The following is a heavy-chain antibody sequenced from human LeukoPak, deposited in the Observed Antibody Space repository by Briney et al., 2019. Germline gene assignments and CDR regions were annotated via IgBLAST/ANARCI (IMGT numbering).Heavy chain of an antibody. CDR2: IYYSGST. CDR1: GGSISSYY. J-gene: IGHJ4*02. D-gene: IGHD4-17*01. CDR3: ARDHGDYSFDY. Sequence: SETLSLTCTVSGGSISSYYWSWIRQPPGKGLEWIGYIYYSGSTNYNPSLKSRVTISVDTSKNQFSLKLSSVTAADTAVCYRARDHGDYSFDYWGQGTLVTVSS. V-gene: IGHV4-59*01.